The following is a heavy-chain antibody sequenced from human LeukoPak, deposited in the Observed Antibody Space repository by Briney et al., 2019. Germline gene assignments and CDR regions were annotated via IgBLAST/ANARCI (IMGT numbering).Heavy chain of an antibody. Sequence: SVKVSCKASGGTYSSYAISWVRQAPGQGLEWMGGIIPIFGTANYAQKFQGRVTMTTDTSTSTAYMELRSLRSDDTAVYYCASLNYYDSSGYANWFDPWGQGTLVTVSS. V-gene: IGHV1-69*05. CDR3: ASLNYYDSSGYANWFDP. CDR2: IIPIFGTA. CDR1: GGTYSSYA. J-gene: IGHJ5*02. D-gene: IGHD3-22*01.